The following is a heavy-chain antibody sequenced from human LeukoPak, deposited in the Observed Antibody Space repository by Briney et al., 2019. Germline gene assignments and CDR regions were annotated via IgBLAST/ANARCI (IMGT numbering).Heavy chain of an antibody. CDR1: GYTFTSHG. J-gene: IGHJ4*02. CDR3: ARGLDSSGPQMEPDY. V-gene: IGHV1-46*01. Sequence: ASVKVSCKASGYTFTSHGISWVRQAPGQGLEWMGIINPSGGSTSYAQKFQGRVTMTRDTSTSTVYTELSSLRSEDTAVYYCARGLDSSGPQMEPDYWGQGTLVTVSS. D-gene: IGHD3-22*01. CDR2: INPSGGST.